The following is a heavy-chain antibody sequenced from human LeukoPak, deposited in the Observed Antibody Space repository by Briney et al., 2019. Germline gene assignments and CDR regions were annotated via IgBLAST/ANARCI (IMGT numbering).Heavy chain of an antibody. J-gene: IGHJ2*01. CDR3: ARHALLEDSSSKYSRYIYWHFDL. D-gene: IGHD6-13*01. V-gene: IGHV4-59*08. CDR2: IYYTGST. CDR1: GFTVSSND. Sequence: GSLRLSCAASGFTVSSNDMSWVRQAPGKGLEWIGQIYYTGSTTYNPSLKSRVTISVDTSKNQLSLKLSSVTAADTAIYYCARHALLEDSSSKYSRYIYWHFDLWGRGNLVTVSS.